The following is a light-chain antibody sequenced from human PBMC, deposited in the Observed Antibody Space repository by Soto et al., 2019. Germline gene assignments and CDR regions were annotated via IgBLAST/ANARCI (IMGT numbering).Light chain of an antibody. Sequence: DIVFPHCLAPLSSFPGERVTLSCRASQTLSNRLAWYQHKPGQAPRLLIYGASSRATGVPARFSGSGSETEFTLTISRLQSEDFAVYYCQQYYNWRPRFGQGTKVDIK. CDR1: QTLSNR. CDR2: GAS. J-gene: IGKJ1*01. CDR3: QQYYNWRPR. V-gene: IGKV3-15*01.